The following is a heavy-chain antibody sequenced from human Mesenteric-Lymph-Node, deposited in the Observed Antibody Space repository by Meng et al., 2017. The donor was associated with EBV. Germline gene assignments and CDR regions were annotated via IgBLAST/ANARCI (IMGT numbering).Heavy chain of an antibody. Sequence: QVQLVQSGAEVKKPGASVKASCKASGYRFSDYGITWVRQAPGQGLEWMGWISAYNGNTNYAQKFQGRVTMTTDTSTNTLYMEVRSLTSDDTAVYYCARTYSTGWQYYCDYWGQGTLVTVSS. D-gene: IGHD6-19*01. CDR2: ISAYNGNT. V-gene: IGHV1-18*01. CDR1: GYRFSDYG. CDR3: ARTYSTGWQYYCDY. J-gene: IGHJ4*02.